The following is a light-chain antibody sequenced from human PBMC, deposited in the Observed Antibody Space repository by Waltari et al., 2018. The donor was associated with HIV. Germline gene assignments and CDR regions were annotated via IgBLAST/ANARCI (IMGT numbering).Light chain of an antibody. CDR2: DVT. CDR3: CSYAGNYPVL. CDR1: SSDVGGYNY. Sequence: QSALTQPRLVSGSPGQSVTISCTGTSSDVGGYNYVSWYQQNPGKAPKFIIYDVTKRPSGVPDRFSGSKSGNTASLTISGLQAEDEADYYCCSYAGNYPVLFGGGTKLTVL. V-gene: IGLV2-11*01. J-gene: IGLJ3*02.